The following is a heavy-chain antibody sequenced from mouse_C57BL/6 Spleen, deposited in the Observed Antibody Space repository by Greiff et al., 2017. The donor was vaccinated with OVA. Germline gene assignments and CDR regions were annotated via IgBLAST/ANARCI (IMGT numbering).Heavy chain of an antibody. CDR2: ISNGGGST. Sequence: EVKVVESGGGLVQPGGSLKLSCAASGFTFSDYYMYLVRQTPEKRLEWVAYISNGGGSTYYPDTVKGRFTMSRDNAKNTLYLQLSRLKSEDTAMYYCARFPVSHWYFDVWGTGTTVTVSS. CDR1: GFTFSDYY. V-gene: IGHV5-12*01. D-gene: IGHD6-1*01. J-gene: IGHJ1*03. CDR3: ARFPVSHWYFDV.